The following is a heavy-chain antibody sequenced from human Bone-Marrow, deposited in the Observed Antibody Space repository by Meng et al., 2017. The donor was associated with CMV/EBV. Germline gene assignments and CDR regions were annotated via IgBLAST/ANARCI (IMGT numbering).Heavy chain of an antibody. J-gene: IGHJ6*02. CDR1: GGSFSGYY. Sequence: GSLRLSCAVYGGSFSGYYWSWIRQPPGKGLEWIGEINHSGSTNYNPSLKSRVTISVDTSKNQFSLKLSSVTAADTAVYYCARGGHYYYGMDVWGQGTTVTVSS. CDR2: INHSGST. CDR3: ARGGHYYYGMDV. V-gene: IGHV4-34*01.